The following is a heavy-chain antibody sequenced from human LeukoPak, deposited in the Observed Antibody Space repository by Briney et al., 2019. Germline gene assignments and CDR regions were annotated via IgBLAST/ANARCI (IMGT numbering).Heavy chain of an antibody. Sequence: QAGGSLRLSCAASGFTFSSYAMSWVRQAPGKGLEWVSAISGSGGSTYYADSVKGRFTISRDNSKNTLYLQMNTLRVEDTAMYYCTKEGLRFLEWGIDSWGQGTLVTVSS. V-gene: IGHV3-23*01. CDR3: TKEGLRFLEWGIDS. CDR2: ISGSGGST. CDR1: GFTFSSYA. J-gene: IGHJ4*02. D-gene: IGHD3-3*01.